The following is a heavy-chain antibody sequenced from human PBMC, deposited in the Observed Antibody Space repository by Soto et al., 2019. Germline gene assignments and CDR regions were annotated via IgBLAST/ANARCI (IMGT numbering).Heavy chain of an antibody. CDR3: ARDWAGYCSSTSCSYNWFDP. J-gene: IGHJ5*02. CDR1: GFTFDDYG. CDR2: INWNGGST. D-gene: IGHD2-2*01. V-gene: IGHV3-20*01. Sequence: EVQLVESGGGVVLPGGSLRLSCAASGFTFDDYGMSWVRQAPGKGLEWVSGINWNGGSTGYADSVKGRFTISRDNAKNSLYLQMNSLRAEDTALYHCARDWAGYCSSTSCSYNWFDPWGQGTLVTVSS.